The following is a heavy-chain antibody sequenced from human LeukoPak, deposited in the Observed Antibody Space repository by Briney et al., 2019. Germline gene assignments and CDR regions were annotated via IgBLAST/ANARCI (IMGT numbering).Heavy chain of an antibody. CDR1: GSSISSYY. D-gene: IGHD2-8*01. Sequence: LSLTCTVSGSSISSYYWSWIRQPPGKGLEWVSGISWNSGSIGYADSVKGRFTISRDNAKNSLYLQMNSLRAEDTALYYCAKDRQMGKQYYFDYWGQGTLVTVSS. CDR3: AKDRQMGKQYYFDY. V-gene: IGHV3-9*01. CDR2: ISWNSGSI. J-gene: IGHJ4*02.